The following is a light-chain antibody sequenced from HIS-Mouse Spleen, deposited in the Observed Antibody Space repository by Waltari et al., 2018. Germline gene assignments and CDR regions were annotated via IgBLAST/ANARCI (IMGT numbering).Light chain of an antibody. V-gene: IGLV3-25*03. CDR2: KDS. CDR1: ALPKQY. J-gene: IGLJ3*02. Sequence: SYELTQPPSVSVSPGQTARITCSGDALPKQYAYWYQQKPGQAPVLGIYKDSERPSGIPGRFSGSSSGTTVTLTIIGVQAEDEADYYCQSADSSGTYPVFGGGTKLTVL. CDR3: QSADSSGTYPV.